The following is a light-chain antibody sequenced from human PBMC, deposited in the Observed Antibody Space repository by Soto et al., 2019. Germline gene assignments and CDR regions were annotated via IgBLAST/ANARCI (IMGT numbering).Light chain of an antibody. CDR3: QQYNIYPLS. J-gene: IGKJ4*01. CDR1: QDINSW. CDR2: AAS. V-gene: IGKV1D-16*01. Sequence: DVQMTQSPSSLSASVGDRVTITCRASQDINSWLAWYQQKPGNAPKSLIYAASSLQTGVPSRFSGSASGTHFNLTISNLQPEDSATYYCQQYNIYPLSFGGGTKVEIK.